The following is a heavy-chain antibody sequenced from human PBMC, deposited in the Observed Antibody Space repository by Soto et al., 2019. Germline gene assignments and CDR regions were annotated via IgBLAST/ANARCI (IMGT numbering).Heavy chain of an antibody. Sequence: QVQLQQSGPGLVKPSQTLSLTCAISGDYVSSNTATWNWIRQSPSRGLEWLGRIFYRSQWYSNYAVSVKSRITINPDTSKNQFSLQLNSVTPEDAAIYYCARGGQHVVPVWGQGTLVTVSS. CDR3: ARGGQHVVPV. V-gene: IGHV6-1*01. CDR1: GDYVSSNTAT. D-gene: IGHD6-13*01. J-gene: IGHJ4*02. CDR2: IFYRSQWYS.